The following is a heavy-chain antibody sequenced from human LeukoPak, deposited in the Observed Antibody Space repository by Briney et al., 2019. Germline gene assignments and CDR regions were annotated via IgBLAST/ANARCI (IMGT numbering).Heavy chain of an antibody. CDR1: GSTFSSYS. CDR3: ATVVVMDTSY. V-gene: IGHV3-48*01. D-gene: IGHD2-15*01. CDR2: ISSGSSTT. J-gene: IGHJ4*02. Sequence: PGGSLRLSCVNTGSTFSSYSMNWVRQAPGKGLEWVSYISSGSSTTNYADSVKGRFTISRDNAKKSLYLQMNSLRAEDTAVYYCATVVVMDTSYWGQGTLVIVSS.